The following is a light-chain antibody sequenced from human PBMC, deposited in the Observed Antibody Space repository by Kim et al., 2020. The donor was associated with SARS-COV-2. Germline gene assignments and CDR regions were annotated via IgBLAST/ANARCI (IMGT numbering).Light chain of an antibody. CDR2: AAS. CDR3: QQSYSTPWT. Sequence: DIQMTQSPSSLSASVGDRVTLTCRASQTITDYLNWYQQKPGKAPKLLISAASTLQSGVPSRFSGSGSGTDFTLTISSLQPEDFATYYCQQSYSTPWTFGQGTKVDIK. V-gene: IGKV1-39*01. J-gene: IGKJ1*01. CDR1: QTITDY.